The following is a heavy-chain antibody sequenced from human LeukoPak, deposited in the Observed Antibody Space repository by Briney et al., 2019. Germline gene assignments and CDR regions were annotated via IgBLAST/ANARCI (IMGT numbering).Heavy chain of an antibody. J-gene: IGHJ4*02. V-gene: IGHV3-66*02. D-gene: IGHD3-10*01. CDR1: GFTVSSNY. Sequence: EGSLRLSCAASGFTVSSNYMSWVRQAPGKGLEWVSVIYSGGSTYYADSVKGRFTISRDNSKNTLYLQMNSLRAEDTAVYYCASSYGSGSYFRPIDYWGQGTLVTVSS. CDR3: ASSYGSGSYFRPIDY. CDR2: IYSGGST.